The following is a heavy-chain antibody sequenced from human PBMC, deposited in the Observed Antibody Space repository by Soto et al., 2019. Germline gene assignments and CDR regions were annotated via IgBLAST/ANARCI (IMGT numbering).Heavy chain of an antibody. CDR3: AKALGETYSSGWYDYFDY. D-gene: IGHD6-19*01. CDR2: ISYDGSNK. V-gene: IGHV3-30*18. J-gene: IGHJ4*02. Sequence: QVQLVESGGGVVQPGRSLRLSCAASGFTFSSYGMHWVRQAPGKGLEWVAVISYDGSNKYYADSVKGRFTSSRDNSKNTLYLQMNSLRAEDTAVYYCAKALGETYSSGWYDYFDYWGQGTLVTVSS. CDR1: GFTFSSYG.